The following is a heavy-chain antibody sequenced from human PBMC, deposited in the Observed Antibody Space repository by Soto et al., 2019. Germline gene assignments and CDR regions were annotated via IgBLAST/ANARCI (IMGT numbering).Heavy chain of an antibody. CDR3: ARDYLGFGGGY. J-gene: IGHJ4*02. CDR2: IIPLFGTA. V-gene: IGHV1-69*06. CDR1: GGTFSSYA. D-gene: IGHD3-10*01. Sequence: QVQLVQSGAEVKKPGSSVKVSCKASGGTFSSYAISWVRQAPGQGLEWMGGIIPLFGTANYAQKFQGRVTITADKSTSTAYMEVSSLRSEDRAVFYCARDYLGFGGGYWGQGSLVTVSS.